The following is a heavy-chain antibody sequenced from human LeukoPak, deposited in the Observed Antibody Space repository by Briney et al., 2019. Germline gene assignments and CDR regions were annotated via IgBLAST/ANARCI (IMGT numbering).Heavy chain of an antibody. D-gene: IGHD2-15*01. CDR3: ARGPGCSGGSCPFNY. J-gene: IGHJ4*02. V-gene: IGHV1-69*13. CDR2: FIPIFGTA. CDR1: GGTFSSYA. Sequence: SVKVSCKASGGTFSSYAISWVRQAPGQGLEWMGGFIPIFGTANYAQKFQGRVTITADESTSTAYMELSSLRSEDTAVYYCARGPGCSGGSCPFNYWGQGTLVTVSS.